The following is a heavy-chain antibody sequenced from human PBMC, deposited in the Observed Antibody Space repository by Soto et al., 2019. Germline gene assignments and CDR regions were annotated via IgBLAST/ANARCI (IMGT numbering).Heavy chain of an antibody. CDR1: GGSFSGYY. CDR2: INHSGST. V-gene: IGHV4-34*01. D-gene: IGHD6-13*01. J-gene: IGHJ5*02. Sequence: QVQLQQWGAGLLKPSETLSLTCAVYGGSFSGYYWSWIRQPPGKGLEWIGEINHSGSTNYNPSLKSRVTISVDTSKNEFYLKLSSVTAADTAVYYCARVVPYSSSWYKEGWFDPWGQGTLVTVSS. CDR3: ARVVPYSSSWYKEGWFDP.